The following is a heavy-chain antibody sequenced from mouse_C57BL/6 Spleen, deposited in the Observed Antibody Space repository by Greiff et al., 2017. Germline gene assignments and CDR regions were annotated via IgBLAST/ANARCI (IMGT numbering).Heavy chain of an antibody. CDR2: IDPSDSYT. Sequence: QVQLQQPGAELVMPGASVKLSCKASGYTFTSHWMHWVKQRPGQGLEWIGEIDPSDSYTNYNQKFKGKSTLTVDKSSSTAYMQLSSLTSEDSAVYYCARSYGNYDYFDYWGKGTTLTVSS. D-gene: IGHD2-1*01. V-gene: IGHV1-69*01. CDR1: GYTFTSHW. J-gene: IGHJ2*01. CDR3: ARSYGNYDYFDY.